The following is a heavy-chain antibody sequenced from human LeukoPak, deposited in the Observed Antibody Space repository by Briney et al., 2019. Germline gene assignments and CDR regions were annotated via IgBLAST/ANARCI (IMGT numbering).Heavy chain of an antibody. V-gene: IGHV3-53*01. CDR2: IHTNGNT. Sequence: SGGSLRLSCAASGLTVSSNYMTWVRQAPGKGLEWVSIIHTNGNTYYADSVEGRFTISRDNSKNTLYLQMNSLRTEDTAVYYCASSRTAASPNWFDPWGQGTLVTVSS. J-gene: IGHJ5*02. CDR3: ASSRTAASPNWFDP. CDR1: GLTVSSNY. D-gene: IGHD6-13*01.